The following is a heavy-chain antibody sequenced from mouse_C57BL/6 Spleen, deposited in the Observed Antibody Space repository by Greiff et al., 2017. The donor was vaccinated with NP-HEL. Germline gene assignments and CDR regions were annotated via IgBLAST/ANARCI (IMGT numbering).Heavy chain of an antibody. V-gene: IGHV1-76*01. Sequence: VQLQESGAELVRPGASVKLSCKASGYTFTDYYINWVKQRPGQGLEWIARIYPGSGNTYYNEKFKGKATLTAEKSSSTSYMQLSSLTSEDSAVYFCARSPYGDYVYYFDYWGQGTTLTVSS. CDR2: IYPGSGNT. J-gene: IGHJ2*01. D-gene: IGHD2-13*01. CDR3: ARSPYGDYVYYFDY. CDR1: GYTFTDYY.